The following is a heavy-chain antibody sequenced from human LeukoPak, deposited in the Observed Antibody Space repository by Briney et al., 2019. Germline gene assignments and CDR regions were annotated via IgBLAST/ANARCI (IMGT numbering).Heavy chain of an antibody. V-gene: IGHV3-30*03. Sequence: PGGSLRLSCVASGFTFSSYGMHWVRQSPGKGLEWVAVISYDGSNKYYADSVKGRFTISRDNSKNTLYLQMNSLSAEDTAVYYCARVDLRYSSSWYRPGWCFPDCLGYFQHWGQGTLVTVSS. CDR3: ARVDLRYSSSWYRPGWCFPDCLGYFQH. D-gene: IGHD6-13*01. J-gene: IGHJ1*01. CDR1: GFTFSSYG. CDR2: ISYDGSNK.